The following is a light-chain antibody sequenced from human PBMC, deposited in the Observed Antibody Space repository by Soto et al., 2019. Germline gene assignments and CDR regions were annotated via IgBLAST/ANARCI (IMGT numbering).Light chain of an antibody. CDR1: QSVSSDY. CDR3: QQYGSSPLT. CDR2: RAS. Sequence: EIVLTQSPGSLSLSPGERATLSCRASQSVSSDYLAWYQQKPGQTPKVLIYRASTRATGIPDRFSGSGSGTDFTLTIGRLEPEDFAVYYCQQYGSSPLTFGQGTRLEIK. J-gene: IGKJ5*01. V-gene: IGKV3-20*01.